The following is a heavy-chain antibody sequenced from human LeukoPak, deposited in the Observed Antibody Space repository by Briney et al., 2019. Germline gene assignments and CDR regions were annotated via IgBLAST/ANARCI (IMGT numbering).Heavy chain of an antibody. J-gene: IGHJ5*02. Sequence: GGSLRLSCAASGFTFSSYAMHWVRQAPGKGLEWVAVISYDGSNKYYADSVKGRFTIPRDNSKNTLYLQMNSLRAEDTAVYYCAREVDTAMVDWFDPWGQGTLVTVSS. CDR1: GFTFSSYA. V-gene: IGHV3-30-3*01. CDR3: AREVDTAMVDWFDP. CDR2: ISYDGSNK. D-gene: IGHD5-18*01.